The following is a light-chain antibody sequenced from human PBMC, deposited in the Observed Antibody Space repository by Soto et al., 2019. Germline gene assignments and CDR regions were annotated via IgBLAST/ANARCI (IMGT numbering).Light chain of an antibody. V-gene: IGLV2-14*01. CDR2: DVT. Sequence: QSVLTQPASVSGSPGQSITISCTGTSSDVGGYIYVSWYQQHPGKAPKLMIYDVTSRPSGVSYRFSGSKSGNTASLTISRLQAEDEADYYCSSYTTSSSYVFGTGTKVTV. CDR3: SSYTTSSSYV. CDR1: SSDVGGYIY. J-gene: IGLJ1*01.